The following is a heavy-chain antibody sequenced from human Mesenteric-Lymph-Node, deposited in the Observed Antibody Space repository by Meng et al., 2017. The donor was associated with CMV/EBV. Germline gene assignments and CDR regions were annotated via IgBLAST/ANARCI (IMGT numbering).Heavy chain of an antibody. CDR2: IYYSGST. V-gene: IGHV4-61*01. D-gene: IGHD3-3*01. CDR3: ARFGDFWSGFMWFDP. Sequence: SETLSLTCTVSGGSISSANNYWSWIRQPPGKGLEWIGYIYYSGSTNYNPSLKSRVTISVDTSKNQFSLKLSSVTAADTAVYYCARFGDFWSGFMWFDPWGQGTLVTVSS. CDR1: GGSISSANNY. J-gene: IGHJ5*02.